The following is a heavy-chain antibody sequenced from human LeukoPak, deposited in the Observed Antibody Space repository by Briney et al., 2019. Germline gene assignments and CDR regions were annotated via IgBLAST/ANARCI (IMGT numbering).Heavy chain of an antibody. CDR3: ARAGIVNALDY. D-gene: IGHD2/OR15-2a*01. Sequence: GMSLRLSCAASGYTFSIYGMNWVRQAPGKGLEWVAIIWYGGSNTYFAESVMGRFSISKDNFKNIVYLQMNSLKIEDTGVYYCARAGIVNALDYWGQGAQVTVSP. CDR1: GYTFSIYG. CDR2: IWYGGSNT. J-gene: IGHJ4*02. V-gene: IGHV3-33*01.